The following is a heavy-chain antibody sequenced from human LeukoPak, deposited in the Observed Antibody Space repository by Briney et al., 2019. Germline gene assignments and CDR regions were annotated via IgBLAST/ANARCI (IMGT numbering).Heavy chain of an antibody. Sequence: TGGSLRLSCAASGFTFSYYAMHWVRQAPGKGLEWVALILYDGSNTYYADSVKGRFTISRDNSKNTLYLQMNSLRAEDTAVYYCARLTGELDYWGQGTLVTVSS. J-gene: IGHJ4*02. D-gene: IGHD1-26*01. V-gene: IGHV3-30*14. CDR3: ARLTGELDY. CDR1: GFTFSYYA. CDR2: ILYDGSNT.